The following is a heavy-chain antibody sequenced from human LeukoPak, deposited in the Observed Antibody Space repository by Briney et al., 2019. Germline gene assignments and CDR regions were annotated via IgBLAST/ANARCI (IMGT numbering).Heavy chain of an antibody. CDR2: INPNSGGT. CDR1: GNTFTGYY. D-gene: IGHD2-15*01. Sequence: GASVKVSCKASGNTFTGYYMHWVRQAPGQGLEWMGWINPNSGGTNYAQKFQGRVTMTRDTSITAAYMELSSLKSDDTAVYYCARACSGGICYSDNWLDPWGQGSQVTVSS. V-gene: IGHV1-2*02. J-gene: IGHJ5*02. CDR3: ARACSGGICYSDNWLDP.